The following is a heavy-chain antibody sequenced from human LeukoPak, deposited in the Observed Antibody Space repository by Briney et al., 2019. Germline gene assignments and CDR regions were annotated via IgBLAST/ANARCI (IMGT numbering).Heavy chain of an antibody. D-gene: IGHD5-12*01. V-gene: IGHV4-4*07. CDR1: GGSVRSYY. J-gene: IGHJ4*02. CDR3: ARRGDSGYDQFDY. CDR2: IYSRAAT. Sequence: SETLSLTCTVSGGSVRSYYWAWIRQAAGKGLEWIGRIYSRAATNYHPSLKSRVTISLETSKNQVSLKLSSVTAADTAVYYCARRGDSGYDQFDYWGQGTLVTVSS.